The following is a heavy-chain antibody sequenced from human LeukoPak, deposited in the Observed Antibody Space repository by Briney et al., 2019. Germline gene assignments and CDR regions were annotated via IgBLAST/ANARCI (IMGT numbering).Heavy chain of an antibody. CDR3: ARGYCSSTICFQYFHH. CDR2: IYYSGST. V-gene: IGHV4-59*01. D-gene: IGHD2-2*01. Sequence: SATLSLTCTVSSDSISSSYWSWIRQPPGKGLEWIGYIYYSGSTNYNPSLKSRVAISVDTSKSQFSLKLNSVTAADTAVYYCARGYCSSTICFQYFHHWGQGTLVTVSS. CDR1: SDSISSSY. J-gene: IGHJ1*01.